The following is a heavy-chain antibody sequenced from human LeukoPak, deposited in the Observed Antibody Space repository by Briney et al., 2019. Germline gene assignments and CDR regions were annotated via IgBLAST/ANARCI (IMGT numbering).Heavy chain of an antibody. V-gene: IGHV3-23*01. D-gene: IGHD6-6*01. CDR2: ISGSGGST. CDR1: GFAFTNYA. Sequence: TGGSLRLSCAASGFAFTNYAMSWVRQASGKGLEWVSSISGSGGSTYYADSVKGRFTVSRDNSKNTLYLQMNSLRAEDTALYYCAKDFEQLAPFDYWGQGTLVTVSS. J-gene: IGHJ4*02. CDR3: AKDFEQLAPFDY.